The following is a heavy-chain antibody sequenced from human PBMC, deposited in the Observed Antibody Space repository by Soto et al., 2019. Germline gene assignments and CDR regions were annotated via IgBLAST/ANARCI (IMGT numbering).Heavy chain of an antibody. CDR2: IIPIFGTA. CDR3: ARVSSIAARPGRYYYYYGMDV. D-gene: IGHD6-6*01. CDR1: GGTFSSYA. Sequence: ASVKVSCKASGGTFSSYAISWVRQAPGQGLELMGGIIPIFGTANYAQKFQGRVTITADESTSTAYMELSSLRSEDTAVYYCARVSSIAARPGRYYYYYGMDVWGQGTTVTVSS. J-gene: IGHJ6*02. V-gene: IGHV1-69*13.